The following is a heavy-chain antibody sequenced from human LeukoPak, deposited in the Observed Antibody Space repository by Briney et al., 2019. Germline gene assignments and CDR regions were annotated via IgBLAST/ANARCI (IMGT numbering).Heavy chain of an antibody. CDR3: AKVRSMVRGDYYFDY. J-gene: IGHJ4*02. V-gene: IGHV3-9*01. Sequence: PGGSLRLSCAASGFTFDDYAMHWVRQAPGKGLEWVSGISWNSGSIGYADSVKGRFTISRDNAKNSLYLQMNSLRAEDTALYYCAKVRSMVRGDYYFDYWDQGTLVTVSS. CDR2: ISWNSGSI. D-gene: IGHD3-10*01. CDR1: GFTFDDYA.